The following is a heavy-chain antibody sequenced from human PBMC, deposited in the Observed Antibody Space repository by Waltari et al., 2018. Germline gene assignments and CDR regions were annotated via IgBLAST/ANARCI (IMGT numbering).Heavy chain of an antibody. CDR2: MSYDGSSK. CDR1: GFTFSSYS. V-gene: IGHV3-30*01. D-gene: IGHD2-2*02. CDR3: AREEICRSTTCYTLDY. Sequence: QVQMVESGGGVVQPGRSLRLSCAASGFTFSSYSIPWVRQAPGKGLEWVELMSYDGSSKYYADSVKGRFTVSRDNSKNTVYLQLNSLRVEDTAVYYCAREEICRSTTCYTLDYWGLGTLVTVSS. J-gene: IGHJ4*02.